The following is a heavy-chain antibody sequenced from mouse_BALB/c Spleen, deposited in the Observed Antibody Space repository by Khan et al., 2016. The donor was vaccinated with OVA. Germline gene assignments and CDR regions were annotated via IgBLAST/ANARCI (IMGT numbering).Heavy chain of an antibody. CDR3: ARIKGGDFDY. J-gene: IGHJ2*01. Sequence: EVQLQESGPGLVKPSQSLSLTCTVTGYSITSDYAWNWIRQFPGNNLEWMGYISYSGNTKYTPSLKSRISIIRDPSKNQFFLQLNSVTIEDTATYYCARIKGGDFDYWGQGTTLTVSS. CDR2: ISYSGNT. CDR1: GYSITSDYA. V-gene: IGHV3-2*02.